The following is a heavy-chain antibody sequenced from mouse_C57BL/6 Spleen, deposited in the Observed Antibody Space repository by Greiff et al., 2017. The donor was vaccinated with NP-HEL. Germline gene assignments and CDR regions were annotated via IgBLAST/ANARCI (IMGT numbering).Heavy chain of an antibody. CDR1: GFTFSDYG. CDR2: ISSGSSTI. D-gene: IGHD2-1*01. CDR3: ARDGNFWYFDV. J-gene: IGHJ1*03. V-gene: IGHV5-17*01. Sequence: VKLVESGGGLVKPGGSLKLSCAASGFTFSDYGMHWVRQAPEKGLEWVAYISSGSSTIYYADTVKGRFTISRDNAKNTLFLQMTSLRSEDTAMYYCARDGNFWYFDVWGTGTTVTVSS.